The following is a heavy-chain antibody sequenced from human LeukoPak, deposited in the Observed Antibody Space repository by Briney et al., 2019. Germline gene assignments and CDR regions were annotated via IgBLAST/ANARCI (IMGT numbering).Heavy chain of an antibody. CDR1: GFTFSSYW. CDR3: ARGPNSNWSGLDF. Sequence: TGGSLRLSCAASGFTFSSYWMYWVRHAPGKGLVWVSRINSDESSTSYADSVKGRFTVSRDNAKNTPYLQVNNLRAEDTAVYYCARGPNSNWSGLDFWGQGTLLTVSS. V-gene: IGHV3-74*01. D-gene: IGHD6-6*01. J-gene: IGHJ4*02. CDR2: INSDESST.